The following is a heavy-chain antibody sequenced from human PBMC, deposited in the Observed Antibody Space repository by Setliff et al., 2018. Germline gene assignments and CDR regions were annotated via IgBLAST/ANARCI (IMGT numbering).Heavy chain of an antibody. CDR1: GGSISSISYF. D-gene: IGHD1-26*01. Sequence: SETLSLTCTVPGGSISSISYFWGWVRQPPGKGLEWIGNIYFGGNTCFNPSFKSRVTMSIDTSNSQFSLKLSSVTAADTAIYYCARDASASDGRNAFDIWGQGTMVTVSS. CDR2: IYFGGNT. CDR3: ARDASASDGRNAFDI. V-gene: IGHV4-39*07. J-gene: IGHJ3*02.